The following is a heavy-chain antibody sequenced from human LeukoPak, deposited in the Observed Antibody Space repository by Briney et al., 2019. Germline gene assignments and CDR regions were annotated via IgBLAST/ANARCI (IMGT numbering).Heavy chain of an antibody. J-gene: IGHJ3*02. CDR1: GGTFSSYA. CDR2: IIPIFGTA. CDR3: ASLFGSSEAFDI. Sequence: GSSVKVSCKASGGTFSSYAISWVRQAPGQGLEWMGRIIPIFGTANYAQKFQGRVTITTDESTSTAYMELSSLRSEDTAVYYCASLFGSSEAFDIWGQGTMVTVSS. V-gene: IGHV1-69*05. D-gene: IGHD3-16*01.